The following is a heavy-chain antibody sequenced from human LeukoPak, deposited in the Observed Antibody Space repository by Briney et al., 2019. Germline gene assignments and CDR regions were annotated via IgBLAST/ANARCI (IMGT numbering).Heavy chain of an antibody. J-gene: IGHJ4*02. Sequence: GGSLRLSCGASGFTLRVNYMTWIRQTPGRGLEWVSVIYSDGTTKYADSATGRFTISRDNSKSMVYLQMDRLRAEDTAVYYCARGKRAGIAAAGTNDYWGQGTLVTVSS. V-gene: IGHV3-53*01. CDR2: IYSDGTT. CDR1: GFTLRVNY. D-gene: IGHD6-13*01. CDR3: ARGKRAGIAAAGTNDY.